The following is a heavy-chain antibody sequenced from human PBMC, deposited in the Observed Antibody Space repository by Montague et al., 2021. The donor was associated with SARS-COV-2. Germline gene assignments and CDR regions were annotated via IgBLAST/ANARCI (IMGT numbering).Heavy chain of an antibody. D-gene: IGHD6-13*01. CDR1: AFTFTSYS. Sequence: SLRLSCAASAFTFTSYSLHWVRQAPGQGLEWVAIISCDGSHQYYAASVKGRFTISRDNSKNTVYLQMTSLRPEDTAVYYCARVYGSHWPPNYAMDVWGQGTTVTVYS. J-gene: IGHJ6*02. V-gene: IGHV3-30*04. CDR3: ARVYGSHWPPNYAMDV. CDR2: ISCDGSHQ.